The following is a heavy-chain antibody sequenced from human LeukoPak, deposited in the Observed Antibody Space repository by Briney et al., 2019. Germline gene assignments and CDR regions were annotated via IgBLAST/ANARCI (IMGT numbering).Heavy chain of an antibody. CDR2: IYSGGST. V-gene: IGHV3-53*04. CDR1: GFTFSSYS. CDR3: ARGEGAFDY. J-gene: IGHJ4*02. Sequence: GGSLRLSCAASGFTFSSYSMNWVRQAPGKGLEWVSVIYSGGSTYYADSVKGRFTISRHNSKNTLYLQMNSLRAEDTAVYYCARGEGAFDYWGQGTLVTVSS. D-gene: IGHD1-26*01.